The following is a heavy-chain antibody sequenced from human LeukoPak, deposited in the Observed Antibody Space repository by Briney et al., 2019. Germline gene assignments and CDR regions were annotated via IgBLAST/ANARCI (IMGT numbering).Heavy chain of an antibody. CDR1: GFTFSSYS. J-gene: IGHJ4*02. CDR3: AKVGGSYFYYFDY. CDR2: ISSGSGTI. Sequence: GGSLRLSCAASGFTFSSYSMNWVRQAPGKGLEYVSYISSGSGTIYYADSVKGRFTISRDNSKNTLYLQMNSLRAEDTAVYYCAKVGGSYFYYFDYWGQGTLVTVPS. V-gene: IGHV3-48*01. D-gene: IGHD1-26*01.